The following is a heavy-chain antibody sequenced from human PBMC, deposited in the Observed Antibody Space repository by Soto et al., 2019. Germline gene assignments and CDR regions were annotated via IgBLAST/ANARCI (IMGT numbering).Heavy chain of an antibody. CDR1: GYTFTGYY. J-gene: IGHJ1*01. V-gene: IGHV1-2*04. CDR3: ARAPHDYMNYPPFAEYFQH. CDR2: INPNSVGT. D-gene: IGHD4-4*01. Sequence: QVQLVQSGAEVKKPGASVKVSCKASGYTFTGYYMHWVRQAPGQGLEWMGWINPNSVGTNYAQKFQGWVTMTKDTSISTAYMERSRLRSDDTAVYYCARAPHDYMNYPPFAEYFQHWGQGTLVTVSS.